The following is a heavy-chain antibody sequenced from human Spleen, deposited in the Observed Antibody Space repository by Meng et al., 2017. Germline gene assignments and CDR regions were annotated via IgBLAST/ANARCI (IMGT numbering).Heavy chain of an antibody. Sequence: QVQLQESGPGLGKPLQTLSLPCTVSGGSISSGDYYWNWIRQPPGKGLEWIGSIGHSGITYYTPSLKSRVTVSIDTSKSQFSLKLTSVTAADTAVYYCVRSSGWVRTGFDPWGQGTLVTVSS. V-gene: IGHV4-39*01. CDR1: GGSISSGDYY. CDR2: IGHSGIT. D-gene: IGHD6-19*01. J-gene: IGHJ5*02. CDR3: VRSSGWVRTGFDP.